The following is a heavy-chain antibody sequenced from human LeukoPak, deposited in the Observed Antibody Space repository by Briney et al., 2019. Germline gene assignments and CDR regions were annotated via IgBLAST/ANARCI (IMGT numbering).Heavy chain of an antibody. CDR1: GFTFSSYA. V-gene: IGHV3-30*04. CDR3: ARSTYYYDSSGLAPDAFDI. D-gene: IGHD3-22*01. Sequence: GGSLRPSCAASGFTFSSYAMHWVRQAPGKGLEWVAVISYDGSNKYYADSVKGRFTISRDNSKNTLYLQMNSLRAEDTAVYYCARSTYYYDSSGLAPDAFDIWGQGTMVTVSS. CDR2: ISYDGSNK. J-gene: IGHJ3*02.